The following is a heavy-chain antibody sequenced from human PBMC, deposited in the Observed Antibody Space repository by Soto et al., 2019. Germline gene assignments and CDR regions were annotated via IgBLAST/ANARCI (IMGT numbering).Heavy chain of an antibody. V-gene: IGHV4-59*01. CDR3: AREVVYSSSSYTPYYYYYYYMDV. CDR1: GGSISSYY. Sequence: PSETLSLTCTVSGGSISSYYWSWIRQPPWKGLEWIGYIYYSGSTNYNPSLKSRVTISVDTSKNQFSLKLSSVTAADTAVYYCAREVVYSSSSYTPYYYYYYYMDVWGKGTTVTVSS. J-gene: IGHJ6*03. CDR2: IYYSGST. D-gene: IGHD6-6*01.